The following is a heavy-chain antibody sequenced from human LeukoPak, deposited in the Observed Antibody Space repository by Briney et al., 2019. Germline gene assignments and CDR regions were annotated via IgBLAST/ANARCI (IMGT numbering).Heavy chain of an antibody. CDR1: GGSISSSSYY. Sequence: PSETLSLTCTVSGGSISSSSYYWGWIRQPPGKGLEWIGSIYYSGSTYYNPSLKSRVTISVDTSKNQFSLKLSSVTAADTAVYYCARDPIGGGAFDIWGQGTMVTVSS. V-gene: IGHV4-39*07. J-gene: IGHJ3*02. CDR2: IYYSGST. CDR3: ARDPIGGGAFDI. D-gene: IGHD3-16*01.